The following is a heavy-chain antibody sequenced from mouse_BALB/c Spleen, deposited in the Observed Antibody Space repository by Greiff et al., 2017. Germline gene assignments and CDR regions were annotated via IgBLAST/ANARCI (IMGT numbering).Heavy chain of an antibody. Sequence: VQLQQSGPELVKPGASVKISCKASGYSFTGYFMNWVKPSHGKSLEWIGRINPYNGDTFYNQKFKGKATLTVDKSSSTAHMELLSLTSEDSAVYYCGRAFYYCGSRYYYAMDYWGQGTSVTVSS. CDR1: GYSFTGYF. V-gene: IGHV1-37*01. CDR3: GRAFYYCGSRYYYAMDY. J-gene: IGHJ4*01. CDR2: INPYNGDT. D-gene: IGHD1-1*01.